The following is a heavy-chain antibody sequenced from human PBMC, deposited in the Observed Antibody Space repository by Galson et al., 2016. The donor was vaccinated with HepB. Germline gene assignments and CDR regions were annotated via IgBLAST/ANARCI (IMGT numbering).Heavy chain of an antibody. J-gene: IGHJ4*02. CDR2: IFYSGNT. CDR1: GDSISSSLYY. CDR3: ARLTPDGYNLYFDY. D-gene: IGHD5-24*01. Sequence: SETLSLTCIVSGDSISSSLYYWGYIRQPPGKGLEWIGTIFYSGNTYYNPSLNRRVTISVDTSKNQFSMKLTSVTAADTAIYYCARLTPDGYNLYFDYWGQGALVTVTS. V-gene: IGHV4-39*01.